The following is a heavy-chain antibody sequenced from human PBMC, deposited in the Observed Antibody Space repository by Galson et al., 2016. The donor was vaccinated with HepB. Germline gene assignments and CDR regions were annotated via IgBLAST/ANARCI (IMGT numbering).Heavy chain of an antibody. CDR2: MNPNNDKT. J-gene: IGHJ5*01. V-gene: IGHV1-8*01. CDR3: ARSGDGNWFES. Sequence: SVKVSCKASGYTFISYDINWVRQAPGQGLEWMGWMNPNNDKTGYAQKFQGRVTMTTDTSTSTAYMELSSLRSDDTAVYYCARSGDGNWFESWGQGTLVTVSS. CDR1: GYTFISYD. D-gene: IGHD2-21*02.